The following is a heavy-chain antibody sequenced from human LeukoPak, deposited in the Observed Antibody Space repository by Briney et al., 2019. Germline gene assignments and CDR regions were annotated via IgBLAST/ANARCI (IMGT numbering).Heavy chain of an antibody. V-gene: IGHV4-4*02. Sequence: SETLSLTCAVSGGSISSINWWSWVRQAPGKGLEWIGEIYHTGSTNYNPSLKSRVTISVDKSKNHFSLKLSSVTAADTAVYYCARVNGYLFDYWGQGTLVTVSS. CDR2: IYHTGST. CDR3: ARVNGYLFDY. CDR1: GGSISSINW. D-gene: IGHD5-18*01. J-gene: IGHJ4*02.